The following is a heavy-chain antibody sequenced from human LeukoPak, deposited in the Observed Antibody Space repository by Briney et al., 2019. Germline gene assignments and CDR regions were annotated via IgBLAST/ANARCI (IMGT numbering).Heavy chain of an antibody. Sequence: PGGSLRLSCAVSGFTFSDYYMSWIRQAPGKGLEWVSYISTSGSTIYYADSVKGRFTISRDNAKNSLYLQMNSLRAEDTAVYYCARDSRAGWESRYFDLWGRGTLVTVSS. CDR1: GFTFSDYY. CDR2: ISTSGSTI. J-gene: IGHJ2*01. D-gene: IGHD1-26*01. CDR3: ARDSRAGWESRYFDL. V-gene: IGHV3-11*01.